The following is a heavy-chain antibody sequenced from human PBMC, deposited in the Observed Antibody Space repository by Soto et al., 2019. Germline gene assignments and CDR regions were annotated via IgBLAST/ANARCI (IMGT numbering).Heavy chain of an antibody. Sequence: QVQLVESGGGVVQPGRSLRLSCAASGFTFSSYGMHWVRQAPGKGLEWVAVIWYDGSNKYYADSVKGRFTISRDNSKNTLYLQMNSLRAEDTAVYYCARVGADYYYDNSGMTDAFDIWGQGTMVTVSS. CDR1: GFTFSSYG. CDR3: ARVGADYYYDNSGMTDAFDI. V-gene: IGHV3-33*01. CDR2: IWYDGSNK. J-gene: IGHJ3*02. D-gene: IGHD3-22*01.